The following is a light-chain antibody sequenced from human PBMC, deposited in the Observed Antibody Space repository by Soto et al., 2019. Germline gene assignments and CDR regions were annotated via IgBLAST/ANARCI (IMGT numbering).Light chain of an antibody. CDR2: SNN. CDR1: SSNIGSNT. Sequence: QLVLTQPPSASGTPGQRVTMSCSGSSSNIGSNTVNWYQQLPGTAPKLLIYSNNQRPSGVPDRFSGSKFGTSASLAISGLQSEDEADYYCATWDDSLNGQVFGGGTKVTVL. CDR3: ATWDDSLNGQV. V-gene: IGLV1-44*01. J-gene: IGLJ2*01.